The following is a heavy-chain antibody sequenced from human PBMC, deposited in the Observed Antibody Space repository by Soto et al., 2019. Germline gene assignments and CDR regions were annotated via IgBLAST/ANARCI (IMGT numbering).Heavy chain of an antibody. J-gene: IGHJ4*02. D-gene: IGHD2-15*01. CDR3: AKLVIGYCSGNTCDDY. Sequence: VQLLESGGGLIQPGGSLRLSCAASGFTFSYGIHWLRQAPGKGLEWVAYISYDSSNKFYGDSVQGRFTISRDNSKNTRFLQINSLRAEETAVYYCAKLVIGYCSGNTCDDYWGQGTLVAVSS. CDR1: GFTFSYG. V-gene: IGHV3-30*18. CDR2: ISYDSSNK.